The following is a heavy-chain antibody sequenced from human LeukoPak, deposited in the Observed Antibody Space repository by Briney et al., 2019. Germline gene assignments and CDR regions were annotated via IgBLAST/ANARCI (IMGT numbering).Heavy chain of an antibody. D-gene: IGHD5-18*01. V-gene: IGHV3-49*04. CDR3: SRGPIQLWVHNGVDV. CDR2: IRSKAYRGTT. Sequence: PGWSLRLSCTTSGFNFGDHAMTWVRQAPGKGLEWVGFIRSKAYRGTTEYAASVKGRFTISRDDSKSVVYLQMNSLKSEYTAVYYCSRGPIQLWVHNGVDVWGQGTTVTVSS. CDR1: GFNFGDHA. J-gene: IGHJ6*02.